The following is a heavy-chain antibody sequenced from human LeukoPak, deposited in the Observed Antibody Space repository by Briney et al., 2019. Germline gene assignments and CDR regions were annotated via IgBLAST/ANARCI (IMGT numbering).Heavy chain of an antibody. Sequence: ASVKVSCKAYGHTFISYYIHWVRQAPGQGLELMGIINPSGGSTSYAQKFQGRVTMTRDTSTSTVYMELSSLRSEDTAVYYCARVNCSGSSGDYYGMDVWGQGTTVTVSS. J-gene: IGHJ6*02. D-gene: IGHD3-10*02. CDR2: INPSGGST. CDR3: ARVNCSGSSGDYYGMDV. V-gene: IGHV1-46*01. CDR1: GHTFISYY.